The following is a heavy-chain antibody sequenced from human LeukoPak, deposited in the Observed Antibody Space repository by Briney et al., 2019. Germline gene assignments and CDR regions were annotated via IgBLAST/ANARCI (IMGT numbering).Heavy chain of an antibody. J-gene: IGHJ4*02. CDR2: ISWSGDRM. D-gene: IGHD2-2*01. Sequence: QSGGSLRPSCAASGFTLEDHVMHWVRHDPGKGLEWVSSISWSGDRMGYGDAVKGRFTISRDNAKNSLFLQMNSLRVEYTALYYCAKDLGGSATTVWGQGTLVTVSS. CDR3: AKDLGGSATTV. V-gene: IGHV3-9*01. CDR1: GFTLEDHV.